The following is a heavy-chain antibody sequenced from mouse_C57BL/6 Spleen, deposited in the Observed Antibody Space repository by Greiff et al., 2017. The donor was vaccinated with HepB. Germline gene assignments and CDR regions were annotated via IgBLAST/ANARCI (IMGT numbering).Heavy chain of an antibody. Sequence: VQVVESGPGLVAPSQRLSITCTVSGFSLTSYGVDWVRQSPGKGLEWLGVIWGVGSTNYNSALKSRLSISKDNSKSQVFLKMNSLQTDDTAMYYCASGSGRFAYWGQGTLVTVSA. CDR1: GFSLTSYG. D-gene: IGHD1-1*01. CDR3: ASGSGRFAY. CDR2: IWGVGST. V-gene: IGHV2-6*01. J-gene: IGHJ3*01.